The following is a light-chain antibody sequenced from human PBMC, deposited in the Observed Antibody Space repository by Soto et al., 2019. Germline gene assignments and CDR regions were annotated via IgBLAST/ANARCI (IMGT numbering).Light chain of an antibody. CDR1: QSVSSN. J-gene: IGKJ1*01. CDR3: QQDNNWPPWT. Sequence: EIVMTQSPATLSVSPGERATLSCRASQSVSSNLAWYQQKPGQAPRLLIYGASTRATGIPARFSGSGSGTEFALTISSLQSEDFAGYYCQQDNNWPPWTFGQGTKVDSK. V-gene: IGKV3-15*01. CDR2: GAS.